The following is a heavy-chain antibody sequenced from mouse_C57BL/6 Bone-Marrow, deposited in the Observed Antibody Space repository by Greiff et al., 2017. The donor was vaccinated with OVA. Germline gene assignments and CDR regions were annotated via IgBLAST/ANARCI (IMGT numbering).Heavy chain of an antibody. V-gene: IGHV1-50*01. CDR2: IDPSDSYT. CDR3: ARGGYGSSCWFAY. CDR1: GYTFTSYW. Sequence: QVQLQQPGAELVKPGASVKLSCKASGYTFTSYWMQWVKQRPGQGLEWIGEIDPSDSYTNYNQKFKGKATLTVDTSSSTAYMQLSSLTSEDSAVYYCARGGYGSSCWFAYWGQGTLVTVSA. J-gene: IGHJ3*01. D-gene: IGHD1-1*01.